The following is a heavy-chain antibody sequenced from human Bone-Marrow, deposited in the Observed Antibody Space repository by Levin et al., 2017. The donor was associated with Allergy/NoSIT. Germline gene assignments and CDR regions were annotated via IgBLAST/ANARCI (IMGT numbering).Heavy chain of an antibody. V-gene: IGHV3-48*02. J-gene: IGHJ4*02. Sequence: GESLKISCAASGFSFSSYNMNWVRQAPGKGLEWVSYISSSGSTTHYPDSLKGRLTVSRDNAKTSLYLQINSLRDEDTAVYYCARECPSSRYFGELYGPYFDYWGQGILVTVSS. CDR1: GFSFSSYN. CDR3: ARECPSSRYFGELYGPYFDY. D-gene: IGHD3-10*01. CDR2: ISSSGSTT.